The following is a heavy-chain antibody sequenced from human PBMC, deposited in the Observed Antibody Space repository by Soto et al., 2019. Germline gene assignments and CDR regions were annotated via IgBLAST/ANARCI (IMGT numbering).Heavy chain of an antibody. Sequence: QVQLVQSGAEVKKPGSSVKVSCKASGGTFSNYVVNWVRQAPGQGLEWMGRIIPISGAANYAQKFQGRVTITEDKSTSSSYMELSSLSSEDTAVYYCARDMTRTVVPYFDFWGQGTLVTVSS. CDR3: ARDMTRTVVPYFDF. CDR1: GGTFSNYV. V-gene: IGHV1-69*06. J-gene: IGHJ4*02. D-gene: IGHD1-7*01. CDR2: IIPISGAA.